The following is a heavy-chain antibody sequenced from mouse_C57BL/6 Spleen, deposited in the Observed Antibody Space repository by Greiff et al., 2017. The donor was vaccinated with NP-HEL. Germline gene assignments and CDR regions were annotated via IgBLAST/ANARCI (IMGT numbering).Heavy chain of an antibody. J-gene: IGHJ2*01. D-gene: IGHD2-10*02. CDR2: ISSGGSYI. CDR1: GFTFSSYG. Sequence: VQGVESGGDLVKPGGSLKLSCAASGFTFSSYGMSWVRQTLDKRLVWVATISSGGSYIYYTDSVKGRFTFSRDNAKSILYLQMSRLKSEDTAMYYCARQYEGYFNYWGQGTTLTVSS. CDR3: ARQYEGYFNY. V-gene: IGHV5-6*01.